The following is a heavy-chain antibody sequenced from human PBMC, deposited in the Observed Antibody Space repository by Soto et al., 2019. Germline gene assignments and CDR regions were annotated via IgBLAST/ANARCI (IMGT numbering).Heavy chain of an antibody. Sequence: GGSLRLSCAASGFTFSSYAMHWVRQAPGKGLEWVAVISYDGSNKYYADSVKGRFTISRDNSKNTLYLQMNSLRAEDTAVYYCARDSGDYWGQGTLVTVSS. J-gene: IGHJ4*02. V-gene: IGHV3-30-3*01. CDR3: ARDSGDY. CDR1: GFTFSSYA. CDR2: ISYDGSNK.